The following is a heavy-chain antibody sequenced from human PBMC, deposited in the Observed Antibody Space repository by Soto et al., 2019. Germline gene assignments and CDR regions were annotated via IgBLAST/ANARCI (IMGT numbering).Heavy chain of an antibody. D-gene: IGHD1-26*01. CDR3: ARSPDNSGSYSWFDP. J-gene: IGHJ5*02. CDR1: GYSFTSYW. V-gene: IGHV5-51*01. CDR2: IYPGDSDT. Sequence: PGESLKISCKGSGYSFTSYWIGWVRQMPGKGLEWMGIIYPGDSDTRYSPSFQGQDTISADKSISTAYLQWSSLKASDTAMYYCARSPDNSGSYSWFDPWGQGTLVTVS.